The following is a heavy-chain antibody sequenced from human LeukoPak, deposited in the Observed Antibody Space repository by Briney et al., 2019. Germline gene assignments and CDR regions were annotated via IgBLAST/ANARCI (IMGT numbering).Heavy chain of an antibody. Sequence: GGSLRLSCAASGFTFSSYWMHWVRQAPGKGLVWVSRINSEGSSTSYADSVKGRFTISRDNAKNTLYLQMNSLRAEDTAVYYCARQDIVATIHYWGQGTLVTVSS. CDR3: ARQDIVATIHY. D-gene: IGHD5-12*01. CDR1: GFTFSSYW. V-gene: IGHV3-74*01. J-gene: IGHJ4*02. CDR2: INSEGSST.